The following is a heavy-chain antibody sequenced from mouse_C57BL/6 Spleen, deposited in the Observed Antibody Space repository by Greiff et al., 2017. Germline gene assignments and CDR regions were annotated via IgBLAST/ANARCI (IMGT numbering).Heavy chain of an antibody. CDR2: IDPSDSYT. CDR3: ARWSITTVVATNFDV. J-gene: IGHJ1*03. D-gene: IGHD1-1*01. CDR1: GYTFTSYW. Sequence: QVQLQQPGAELVKPGASVKLSCKASGYTFTSYWMRWVKQRPGQGLEWIGEIDPSDSYTNYNQKFKGKATLTVDTSSSTAYMQLSSLTSEDSAVYYCARWSITTVVATNFDVWGTGTTVTVSS. V-gene: IGHV1-50*01.